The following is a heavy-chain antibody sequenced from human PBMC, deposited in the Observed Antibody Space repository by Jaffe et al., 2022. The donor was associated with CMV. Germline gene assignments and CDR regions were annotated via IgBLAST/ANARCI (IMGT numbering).Heavy chain of an antibody. CDR3: AREMRACGGDCHDY. D-gene: IGHD2-21*02. J-gene: IGHJ4*02. CDR2: ITDSGSVI. V-gene: IGHV3-48*03. CDR1: GFPFSSYE. Sequence: EVLLVESGGGLVQPGGSLRLSCAASGFPFSSYEMNWVRQAPGKGLEWVSYITDSGSVIRYADSVRGRFTTSRDNARNSLYLQMNSLRAEDTAVYYCAREMRACGGDCHDYWGQGTLVTVSS.